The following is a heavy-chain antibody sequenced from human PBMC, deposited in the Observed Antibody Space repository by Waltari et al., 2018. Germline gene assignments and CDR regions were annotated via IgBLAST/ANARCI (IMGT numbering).Heavy chain of an antibody. CDR3: ARLPWRWLQSGTGYYYMDV. J-gene: IGHJ6*03. CDR1: GGSISSSSYY. Sequence: QLQLQESGPGLVKPSETLSLTCPVSGGSISSSSYYWGWLRQPPGKGLEWIGSIYYSGSTYYNPSLKSRVTISVDTSKNQFSLKLSSVTAADTAVYYCARLPWRWLQSGTGYYYMDVWGKGTTVTVSS. D-gene: IGHD5-12*01. CDR2: IYYSGST. V-gene: IGHV4-39*01.